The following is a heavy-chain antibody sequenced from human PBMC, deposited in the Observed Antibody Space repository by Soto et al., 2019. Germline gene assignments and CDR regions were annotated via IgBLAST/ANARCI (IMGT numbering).Heavy chain of an antibody. V-gene: IGHV3-33*01. J-gene: IGHJ6*02. Sequence: GGYLRLSCAASGFTFSSYGMHWVRQAPGKGLEWVAVIWYDGSNKYYADSVKGRFTISRDNSKNTLYLQMNSLRAEDTAVYYCARDSVRTEYYYYGMDVWGQGTTVTVSS. CDR2: IWYDGSNK. CDR3: ARDSVRTEYYYYGMDV. D-gene: IGHD3-10*01. CDR1: GFTFSSYG.